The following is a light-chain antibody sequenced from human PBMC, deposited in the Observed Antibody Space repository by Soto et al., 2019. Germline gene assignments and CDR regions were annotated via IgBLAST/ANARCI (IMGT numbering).Light chain of an antibody. V-gene: IGKV3-20*01. CDR1: QSVSSSY. Sequence: EIVLTQSPGTLSLSPGERATLSCRASQSVSSSYLAWYQQKPGQAPRLLMFGTSGRATGIPDRFRGAGSGTDFTLTISRLEPEDFAVYYCQQYGNSPLSFGGGPKVEIK. CDR2: GTS. CDR3: QQYGNSPLS. J-gene: IGKJ4*02.